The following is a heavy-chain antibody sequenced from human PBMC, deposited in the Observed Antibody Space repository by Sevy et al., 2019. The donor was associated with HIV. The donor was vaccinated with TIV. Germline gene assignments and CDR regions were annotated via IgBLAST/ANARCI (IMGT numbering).Heavy chain of an antibody. CDR1: GFSFSNSA. CDR2: ISSDGVST. CDR3: VKDPDYNFWRGDYGMDV. D-gene: IGHD3-3*01. J-gene: IGHJ6*02. V-gene: IGHV3-64D*06. Sequence: GGSLRLSCSGSGFSFSNSAMNWVRQTPGKGLKYVSAISSDGVSTYYTDSVRGRLTISRDNSKNILYLQMSSLRVKVTAVYYCVKDPDYNFWRGDYGMDVWGQGTTVTVSS.